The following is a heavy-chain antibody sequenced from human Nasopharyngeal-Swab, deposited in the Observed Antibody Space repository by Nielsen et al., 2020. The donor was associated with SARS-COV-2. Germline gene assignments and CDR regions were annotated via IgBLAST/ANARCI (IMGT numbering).Heavy chain of an antibody. Sequence: SETLSLTCTVSGGSFSSAGYFWTWIRQHPGKCLEWIGYIYYSGSTYYNPSLKSRVTISVDTSKNHFSLKLSSVTAADTAVYFCARSMYCSSTSCRYYFDYWGQGTLVTVSS. D-gene: IGHD2-2*01. J-gene: IGHJ4*02. CDR2: IYYSGST. CDR3: ARSMYCSSTSCRYYFDY. CDR1: GGSFSSAGYF. V-gene: IGHV4-31*03.